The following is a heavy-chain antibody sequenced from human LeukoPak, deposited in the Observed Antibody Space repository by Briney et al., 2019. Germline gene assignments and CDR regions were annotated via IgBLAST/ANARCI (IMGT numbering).Heavy chain of an antibody. CDR3: ARVGGRYSPLGY. CDR2: IKQDGSEK. Sequence: GGSLRLSCAASGFTFSSYWMSWVRQAPGKGLEWVANIKQDGSEKYYVDSVRGRFTISRDNDKNSLFLQMTSLRAEDTAVYYCARVGGRYSPLGYWGQGTLVTVSS. CDR1: GFTFSSYW. D-gene: IGHD3-16*02. V-gene: IGHV3-7*01. J-gene: IGHJ4*02.